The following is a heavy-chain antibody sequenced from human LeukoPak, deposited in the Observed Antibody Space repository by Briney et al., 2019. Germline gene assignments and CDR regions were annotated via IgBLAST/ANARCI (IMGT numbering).Heavy chain of an antibody. Sequence: ASVKVSCKASGYTFTDYYMHWVRQAPGQGLEWMGWINPNSGGTNYAQKFQGRVTMTRDTSISTAYMELSRLRSDDTAVYYCARDRESIQLFDYWGQGTLVTVSS. D-gene: IGHD5-24*01. CDR1: GYTFTDYY. CDR3: ARDRESIQLFDY. J-gene: IGHJ4*02. CDR2: INPNSGGT. V-gene: IGHV1-2*02.